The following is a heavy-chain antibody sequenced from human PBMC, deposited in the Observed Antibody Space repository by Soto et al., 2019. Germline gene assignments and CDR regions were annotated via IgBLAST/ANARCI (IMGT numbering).Heavy chain of an antibody. D-gene: IGHD3-10*01. J-gene: IGHJ5*02. CDR1: GGSISSGGYC. Sequence: SSETLSLTWTVSGGSISSGGYCWSWIRQHPGKGLEWIGYIYYSGSTYYNPSLKSRVTISVDTSKNQFSLKLSSVTAADTAVYYCARSPNYRFDPWGQGTLVTVSS. CDR3: ARSPNYRFDP. V-gene: IGHV4-31*02. CDR2: IYYSGST.